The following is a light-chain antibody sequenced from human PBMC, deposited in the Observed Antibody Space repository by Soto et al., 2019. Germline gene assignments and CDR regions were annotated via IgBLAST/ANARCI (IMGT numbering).Light chain of an antibody. V-gene: IGKV3-20*01. Sequence: EIVLTQSPGTLSLSPGERATLSCRASQSVTSSYLAWYQPKPGQAPRLLIYGASSRATGIPDRFSGSGSGKDFTLTISRLEPEDFAVYYCQQYGTSSWTFHPGTKVEIK. CDR3: QQYGTSSWT. CDR2: GAS. J-gene: IGKJ1*01. CDR1: QSVTSSY.